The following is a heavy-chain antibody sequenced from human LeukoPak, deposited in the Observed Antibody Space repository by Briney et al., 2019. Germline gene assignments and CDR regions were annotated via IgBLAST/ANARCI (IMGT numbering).Heavy chain of an antibody. CDR3: ARALYSSSWSTYFQH. Sequence: GGSLRLSCAASGFTFSSYSMNWVRQAPGKGLEWVSSISSSSSYIYYADSVKGRFTISRDNAKNSLYLQMNSLGAEDTAVYYCARALYSSSWSTYFQHWGQGTLVTVSS. CDR2: ISSSSSYI. V-gene: IGHV3-21*01. CDR1: GFTFSSYS. J-gene: IGHJ1*01. D-gene: IGHD6-13*01.